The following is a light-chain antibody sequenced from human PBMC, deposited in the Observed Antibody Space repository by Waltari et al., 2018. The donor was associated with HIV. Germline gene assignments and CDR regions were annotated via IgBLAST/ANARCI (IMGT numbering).Light chain of an antibody. CDR2: DAS. Sequence: EIVLTQSPGTLSLSPGERATLSCRASQLVSNYLAWYQQKPGQAPRLLIYDASNRVTGIPARFSGSGSGTDFTLTISSLEPEDFAVYYCQQRSNWPPITFGQGTRLEIK. CDR1: QLVSNY. CDR3: QQRSNWPPIT. V-gene: IGKV3-11*01. J-gene: IGKJ5*01.